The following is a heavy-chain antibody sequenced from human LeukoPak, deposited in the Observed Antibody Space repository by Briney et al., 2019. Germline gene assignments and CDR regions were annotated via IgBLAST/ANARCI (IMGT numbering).Heavy chain of an antibody. D-gene: IGHD3-22*01. CDR2: IYYSGST. J-gene: IGHJ4*02. V-gene: IGHV4-39*01. CDR1: GGSISSSSYY. CDR3: AEDDSIAFDY. Sequence: PSETLSLTCTVSGGSISSSSYYWGWIRQPPGKGLEWIGSIYYSGSTYYNPSLKSRVTISVDTSKNQFSLKLSSVTAADTAVYYCAEDDSIAFDYWGQGTLVTVSS.